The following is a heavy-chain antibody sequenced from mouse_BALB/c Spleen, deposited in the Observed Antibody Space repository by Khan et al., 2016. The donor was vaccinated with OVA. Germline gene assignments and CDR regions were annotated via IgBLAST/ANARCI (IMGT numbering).Heavy chain of an antibody. Sequence: VKLLESGPGLVVPSQSLSITCTVSGFSLTDYAVSWIRQPPGKGLEWLGVIWVSGSKYYNSDLKPRLSISTDNFKSHVFLMMNSLQADDTAMYYCARDPHYYSLDYWGQGTSVTVSA. CDR1: GFSLTDYA. CDR3: ARDPHYYSLDY. J-gene: IGHJ4*01. CDR2: IWVSGSK. V-gene: IGHV2-6-5*01.